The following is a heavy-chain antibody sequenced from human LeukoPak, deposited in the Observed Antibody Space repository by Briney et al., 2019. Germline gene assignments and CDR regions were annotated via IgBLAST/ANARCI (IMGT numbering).Heavy chain of an antibody. CDR2: IRSDGTT. J-gene: IGHJ6*03. V-gene: IGHV4-4*07. D-gene: IGHD3-22*01. CDR1: GDSWGNYY. CDR3: ARSTGFYTTYYMDV. Sequence: PSETLSLTCTVSGDSWGNYYWNWLWQPAGKGLEWIGRIRSDGTTYNNPSLERAVNLSVETSTNHSSRRLSSVTAADTAVYYCARSTGFYTTYYMDVWGQGNTVTVSS.